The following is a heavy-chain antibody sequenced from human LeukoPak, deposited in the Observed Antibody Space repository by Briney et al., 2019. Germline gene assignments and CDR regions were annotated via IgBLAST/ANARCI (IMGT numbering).Heavy chain of an antibody. CDR3: VRGQPLQSYFQGLVPGDIVYYFDY. V-gene: IGHV1-18*01. CDR1: GYTFTSYG. D-gene: IGHD5/OR15-5a*01. J-gene: IGHJ4*02. CDR2: ISGYNSKT. Sequence: ASVKVSFKASGYTFTSYGISWVRQAPGQGLEWMGWISGYNSKTNYAQKLQGRLTMTTDTSTNTAYMELRSLRSDDTAVYYCVRGQPLQSYFQGLVPGDIVYYFDYWGQGTLVTVSS.